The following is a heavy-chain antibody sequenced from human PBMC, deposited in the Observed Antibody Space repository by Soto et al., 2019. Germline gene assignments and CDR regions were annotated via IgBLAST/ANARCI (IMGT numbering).Heavy chain of an antibody. Sequence: AGGSLRLSCAASGFTFSSYAMHWVRQAPGKGLEWVAVISYDGSNKYYADSVKGRFTISRDNSKNTLYLQMNSLRAEDTAVYYCARDQAAMVLFNYYGMDVWGQGTTVTVSS. D-gene: IGHD5-18*01. V-gene: IGHV3-30-3*01. CDR3: ARDQAAMVLFNYYGMDV. CDR2: ISYDGSNK. CDR1: GFTFSSYA. J-gene: IGHJ6*02.